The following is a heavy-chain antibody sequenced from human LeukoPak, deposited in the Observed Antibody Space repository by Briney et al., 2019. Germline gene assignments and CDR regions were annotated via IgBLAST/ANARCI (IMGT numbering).Heavy chain of an antibody. V-gene: IGHV3-53*01. D-gene: IGHD3-3*01. CDR2: IYSGGTT. Sequence: GGSLRLSCEVSGFPVKSGYMTWVRQPPGKGLECVAVIYSGGTTYHIDSVKGRFTISRDISKSTMYLEMKNLRVEDTATYYCASLEGGPSDGRWGQGTLVIVSS. CDR1: GFPVKSGY. CDR3: ASLEGGPSDGR. J-gene: IGHJ4*02.